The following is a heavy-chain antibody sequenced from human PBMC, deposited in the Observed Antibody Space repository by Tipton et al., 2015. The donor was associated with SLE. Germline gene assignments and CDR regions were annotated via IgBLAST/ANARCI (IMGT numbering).Heavy chain of an antibody. Sequence: TLSLTCTVSGGPISTYYWSWIRQPPGKGLEWIGTFYYTGTTYYNLSLRSRVTISMVTSENQFSLNVSPVTAADTAVYCCARGPRSYGDYPALALDHWGQGTLVDVSS. CDR3: ARGPRSYGDYPALALDH. V-gene: IGHV4-59*12. D-gene: IGHD4-17*01. CDR2: FYYTGTT. J-gene: IGHJ5*02. CDR1: GGPISTYY.